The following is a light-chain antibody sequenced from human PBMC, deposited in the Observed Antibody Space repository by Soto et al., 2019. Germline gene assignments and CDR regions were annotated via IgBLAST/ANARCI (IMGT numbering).Light chain of an antibody. Sequence: IVLTQSPGTLSLSPGERATLSCRASQSVSSSYLAWYQQKPGQPPKLLIYWASTRESGVPDRFSGSGSGTDFTLTISSLQAEDVAVYYCQQYYSTPWTFGQGTKVDIK. V-gene: IGKV4-1*01. CDR3: QQYYSTPWT. J-gene: IGKJ1*01. CDR1: QSVSSSY. CDR2: WAS.